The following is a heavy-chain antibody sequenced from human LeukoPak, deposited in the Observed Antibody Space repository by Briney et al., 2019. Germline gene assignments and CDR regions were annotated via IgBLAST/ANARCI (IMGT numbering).Heavy chain of an antibody. CDR3: ARNGLIPYATYYFDY. CDR1: GFTFDDYG. CDR2: INWNGGST. V-gene: IGHV3-20*04. J-gene: IGHJ4*02. D-gene: IGHD2-2*02. Sequence: GGSLRLSCAASGFTFDDYGMSWVRQAPGKGLEWVSGINWNGGSTGYADSVKGRFTISRDNAKNSLYPQMNSLRAEDTALYYCARNGLIPYATYYFDYWGQGTLVTVSS.